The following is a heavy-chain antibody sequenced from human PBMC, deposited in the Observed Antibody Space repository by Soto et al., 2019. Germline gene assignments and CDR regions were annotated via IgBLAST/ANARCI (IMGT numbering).Heavy chain of an antibody. CDR3: AHKGPEDWPLDY. CDR2: IYWDDSK. D-gene: IGHD3-9*01. V-gene: IGHV2-5*02. J-gene: IGHJ4*02. CDR1: GFSLSSSGVN. Sequence: SGPTILNPTQPLTLTCALAGFSLSSSGVNVGWISQPPGKALEWLAVIYWDDSKHYIPSLRSRLPITKYTSQNQVVLTMTNMDPMDTGTYYCAHKGPEDWPLDYWGQGTLVTVSS.